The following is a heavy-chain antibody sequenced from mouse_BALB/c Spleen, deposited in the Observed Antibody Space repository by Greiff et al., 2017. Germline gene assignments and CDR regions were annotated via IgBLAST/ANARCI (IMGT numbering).Heavy chain of an antibody. CDR2: INPNNGGT. J-gene: IGHJ3*01. D-gene: IGHD2-3*01. CDR1: GYTFTDYN. V-gene: IGHV1-18*01. Sequence: VQLQQSGAELAKPGASVKMSCKASGYTFTDYNMDWVKQSHGKSLEWIGDINPNNGGTIYNQKFKGKATLTVDKSSSTAYMELRSLTSEDTAVYYCARWGYYEEAWFAYWGQGTLVTVSA. CDR3: ARWGYYEEAWFAY.